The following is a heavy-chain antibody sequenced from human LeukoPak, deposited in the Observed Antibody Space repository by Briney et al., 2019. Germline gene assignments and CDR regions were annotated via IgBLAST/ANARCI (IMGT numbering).Heavy chain of an antibody. Sequence: ASVKVSCKASGFTFTSYGISWGRQAPGQGPGGVGWISAYNGNTNYAQKLQGRVTMTTDTSTSTAYMELRSLRSDDTAVYYCARDRYSSNLYYYYYGMDVWGQGTTVTVSS. CDR1: GFTFTSYG. D-gene: IGHD6-13*01. V-gene: IGHV1-18*01. J-gene: IGHJ6*02. CDR2: ISAYNGNT. CDR3: ARDRYSSNLYYYYYGMDV.